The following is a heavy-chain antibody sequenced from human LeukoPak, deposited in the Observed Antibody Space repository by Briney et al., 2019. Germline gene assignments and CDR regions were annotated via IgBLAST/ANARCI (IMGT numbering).Heavy chain of an antibody. D-gene: IGHD6-19*01. V-gene: IGHV4-39*07. CDR3: ARVGPSSGWYTGGHDFDY. CDR1: GGSISSSSYY. Sequence: PSETLSLTCTVSGGSISSSSYYWGWIRQPPGKGLEWIGSIYYSGSTYYNPSLKSRVTISVDTSKNQFSLKLSSVTAADTAVYYCARVGPSSGWYTGGHDFDYWGQGTLVTVSS. CDR2: IYYSGST. J-gene: IGHJ4*02.